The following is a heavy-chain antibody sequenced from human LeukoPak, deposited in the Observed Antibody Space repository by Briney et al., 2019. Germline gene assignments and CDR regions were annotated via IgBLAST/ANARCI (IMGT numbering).Heavy chain of an antibody. CDR3: ARCGYTGRAGDRWYDP. Sequence: ASVEVSCKASGDTFDTYAITWVRQAPGQGPEWMGRVIPILNITNYAQKFQGRVTITADKSTTTAYMELSSLRSEDTAVYYCARCGYTGRAGDRWYDPWGQGTPVTVSS. D-gene: IGHD5-12*01. CDR1: GDTFDTYA. V-gene: IGHV1-69*04. J-gene: IGHJ5*02. CDR2: VIPILNIT.